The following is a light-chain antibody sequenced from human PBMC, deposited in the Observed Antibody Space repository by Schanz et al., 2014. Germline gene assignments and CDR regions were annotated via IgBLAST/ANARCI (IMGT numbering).Light chain of an antibody. V-gene: IGKV1-33*01. Sequence: DIQMTQSPSSLSASVGARVTITCQASEGINNYLNWYQEKPGKAPKLLIYRASNLETGVPSRFSGSGSGTDFTFTISSLQPEDVATYYCQQYEIHRTFGGGTKVEIK. CDR1: EGINNY. J-gene: IGKJ4*01. CDR2: RAS. CDR3: QQYEIHRT.